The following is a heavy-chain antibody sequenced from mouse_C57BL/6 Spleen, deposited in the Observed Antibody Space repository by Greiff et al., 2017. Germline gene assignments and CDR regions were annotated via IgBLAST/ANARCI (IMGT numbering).Heavy chain of an antibody. Sequence: EVMLVESGGGLVQPKGSLKLSCAASGFSFNTYAMNWVRQAPGKGLEWVARIRSKSNNYATYYADSVKDRFTISRDDSESMLYLQMNNLKTEDTAMYYCVRQDYFYYFDYWGQGTTLTVSS. V-gene: IGHV10-1*01. CDR2: IRSKSNNYAT. J-gene: IGHJ2*01. D-gene: IGHD1-1*02. CDR3: VRQDYFYYFDY. CDR1: GFSFNTYA.